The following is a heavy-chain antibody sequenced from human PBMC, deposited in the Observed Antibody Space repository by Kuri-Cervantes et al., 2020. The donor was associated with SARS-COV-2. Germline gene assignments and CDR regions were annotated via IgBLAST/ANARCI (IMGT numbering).Heavy chain of an antibody. J-gene: IGHJ5*02. CDR2: IRYDGSNK. CDR1: GFTFSSYG. V-gene: IGHV3-30*02. CDR3: AREIIVVVPAAPTENWFDP. D-gene: IGHD2-2*01. Sequence: GESLKISCAASGFTFSSYGMHWVRQAPGKGLEWVAFIRYDGSNKYYADSVKGRFTISRDNSKNTLYLQMNSLRAEDTAVYYCAREIIVVVPAAPTENWFDPWGQGTLVTVSS.